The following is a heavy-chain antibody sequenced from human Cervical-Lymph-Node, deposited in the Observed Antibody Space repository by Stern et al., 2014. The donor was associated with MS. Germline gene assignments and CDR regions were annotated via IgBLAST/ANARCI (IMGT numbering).Heavy chain of an antibody. J-gene: IGHJ5*02. V-gene: IGHV2-5*01. CDR1: GFSLSTSRVG. CDR2: IYWNDDK. D-gene: IGHD6-13*01. Sequence: QITLKESGPTLVKPTQTLTLTCTFSGFSLSTSRVGVGWIRQPPGKALEWLALIYWNDDKIYTPSLKSRLSITKDTSKNQVVLTMTNMDPVDTATYYCAHSIRIAAPYNWFDPWGQGTLVTVSS. CDR3: AHSIRIAAPYNWFDP.